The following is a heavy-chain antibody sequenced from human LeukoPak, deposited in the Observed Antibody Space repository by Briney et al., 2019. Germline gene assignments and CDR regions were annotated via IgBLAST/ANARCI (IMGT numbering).Heavy chain of an antibody. CDR2: IYYSGST. Sequence: PSETLSLTCTVSGGSISSYYWSWIRQPPGKGLEWIGYIYYSGSTNYNPSLKSRVTISVDTSKNQFSLKLSSVTAADTAVYYCARLEYSSSSYFDYWGQGTLVTVSS. CDR3: ARLEYSSSSYFDY. CDR1: GGSISSYY. V-gene: IGHV4-59*08. J-gene: IGHJ4*02. D-gene: IGHD6-6*01.